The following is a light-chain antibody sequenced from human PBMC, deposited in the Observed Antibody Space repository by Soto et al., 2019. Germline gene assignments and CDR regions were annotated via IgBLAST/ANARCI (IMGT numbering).Light chain of an antibody. J-gene: IGKJ1*01. CDR3: QQSYSSPPWT. CDR1: QSISTY. CDR2: SAS. Sequence: DIPMTQSPSSLSASVRDRVTITCRASQSISTYLNWYQQKPGKAPRLLIYSASSLQSGVPSRFSGSGSGTDFTLTISSLQPEDFATYYCQQSYSSPPWTFGQGTKVEIK. V-gene: IGKV1-39*01.